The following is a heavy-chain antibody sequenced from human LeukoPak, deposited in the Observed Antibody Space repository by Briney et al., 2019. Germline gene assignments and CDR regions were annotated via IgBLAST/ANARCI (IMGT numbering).Heavy chain of an antibody. CDR2: INHSGST. Sequence: PSETLSLTCTVSGGSISSTAYYWGWIRQPPGKGLEWIGEINHSGSTNYNPSLKSRVTISADTSKNQFSLKLSSVTAADTAVYYCARVVPLYYGSGSYYPDAFDIWGQGTMVTVSS. CDR3: ARVVPLYYGSGSYYPDAFDI. J-gene: IGHJ3*02. V-gene: IGHV4-39*07. D-gene: IGHD3-10*01. CDR1: GGSISSTAYY.